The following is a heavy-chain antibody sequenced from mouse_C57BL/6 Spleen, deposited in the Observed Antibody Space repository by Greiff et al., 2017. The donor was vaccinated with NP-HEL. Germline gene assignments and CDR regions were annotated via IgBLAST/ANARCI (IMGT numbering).Heavy chain of an antibody. D-gene: IGHD3-2*02. J-gene: IGHJ4*01. V-gene: IGHV5-17*01. Sequence: DVHLVESGGGLVKPGGSLKLSCAASGFTFSDYGMHWVRQSPEKGLEWVAYISSGSSTIYSADTVKGRFTISRDNAKNTLFLQMTSLRSEDTAMYYCARRAAQAPSAMDYWGQGTSVTVSS. CDR1: GFTFSDYG. CDR2: ISSGSSTI. CDR3: ARRAAQAPSAMDY.